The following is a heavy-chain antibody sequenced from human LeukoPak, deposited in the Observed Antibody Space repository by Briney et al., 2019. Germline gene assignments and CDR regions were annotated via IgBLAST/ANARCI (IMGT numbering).Heavy chain of an antibody. D-gene: IGHD6-13*01. CDR1: GFTFSSYA. CDR3: VRDISGTGVY. J-gene: IGHJ4*02. Sequence: PGRSLRLSCAASGFTFSSYAMHWVRQAPGKGLEWVAVISYDGSNKYYADSVKGRFTISRDNSKNTLYLQMNSLRAEDTAVYYCVRDISGTGVYWGQGTLVSVSS. CDR2: ISYDGSNK. V-gene: IGHV3-30-3*01.